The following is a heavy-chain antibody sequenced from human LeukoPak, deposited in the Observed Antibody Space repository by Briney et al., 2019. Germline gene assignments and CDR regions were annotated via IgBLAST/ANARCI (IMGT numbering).Heavy chain of an antibody. CDR3: ARDRYPAGYCSSTSCSTDY. CDR2: ISAYNGNT. J-gene: IGHJ4*02. CDR1: GYTFTSYG. Sequence: ASVKVSCKASGYTFTSYGISWVRQAPGQGLEWMGWISAYNGNTNYAQKLQGRVTMTTDTSTSTAYMELRSLRSDDTAVYYCARDRYPAGYCSSTSCSTDYWGQGTLVTVSS. V-gene: IGHV1-18*01. D-gene: IGHD2-2*03.